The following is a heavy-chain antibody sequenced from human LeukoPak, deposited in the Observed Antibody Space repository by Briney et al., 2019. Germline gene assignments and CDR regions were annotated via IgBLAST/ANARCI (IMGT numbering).Heavy chain of an antibody. J-gene: IGHJ4*02. CDR3: AKDANYFHSGSYLIPFDF. D-gene: IGHD1-26*01. V-gene: IGHV3-23*01. CDR1: GFTFSRNA. CDR2: ISGNGAGT. Sequence: GGSLRLSCAASGFTFSRNAMNWVRQPPGKGLEWVASISGNGAGTYYADSVKGRFNISRDNSKNTLYLQMNSLRTEDTAVYYCAKDANYFHSGSYLIPFDFWGQGTLVTVSS.